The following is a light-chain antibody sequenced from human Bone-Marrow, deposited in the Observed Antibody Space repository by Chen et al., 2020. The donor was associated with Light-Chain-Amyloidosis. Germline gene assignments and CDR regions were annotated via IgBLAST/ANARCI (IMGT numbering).Light chain of an antibody. CDR1: NGYFGHYDL. Sequence: QSALTQPASVSGSPGQSITISRTGGNGYFGHYDLVSWYQQHPGKAPTLIIYEGRKRPSGISHRFAGSKPGNTASLTISGLEAEDEADYYGCSDAGISTHVFGTGTKVTV. CDR3: CSDAGISTHV. CDR2: EGR. J-gene: IGLJ1*01. V-gene: IGLV2-23*01.